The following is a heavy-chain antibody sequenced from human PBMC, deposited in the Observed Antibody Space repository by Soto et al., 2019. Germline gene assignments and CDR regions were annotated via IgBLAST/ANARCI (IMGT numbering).Heavy chain of an antibody. CDR1: GGSISSYY. J-gene: IGHJ4*02. Sequence: QVQLQESGPGLLKPSETLSLTCTVSGGSISSYYWSWIRQPPGKGLEWIGYIYYSGITNYNPSLKSRFTISVDTSKNQFSLKLSSVTAADTVVYYCARGSAAIMVDWGQGTLVTVSS. V-gene: IGHV4-59*01. D-gene: IGHD2-2*01. CDR2: IYYSGIT. CDR3: ARGSAAIMVD.